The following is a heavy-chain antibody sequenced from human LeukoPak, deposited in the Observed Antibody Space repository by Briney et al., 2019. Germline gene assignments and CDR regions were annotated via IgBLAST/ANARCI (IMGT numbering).Heavy chain of an antibody. CDR2: IYPGDSDT. D-gene: IGHD1-1*01. CDR1: GYRFTNYW. V-gene: IGHV5-51*01. Sequence: GESLKISCKGSGYRFTNYWIGWVRQMPGKGLEWMGIIYPGDSDTRYSPSFQGQVTISADKSISTAYLQWSSLKASDTAMYYCATRGVATGTTRGFDPWGQGTLVTVSS. CDR3: ATRGVATGTTRGFDP. J-gene: IGHJ5*02.